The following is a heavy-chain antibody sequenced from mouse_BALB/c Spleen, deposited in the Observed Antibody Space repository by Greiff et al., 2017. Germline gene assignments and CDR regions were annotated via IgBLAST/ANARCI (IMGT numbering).Heavy chain of an antibody. V-gene: IGHV1S81*02. CDR3: ARRFPYAMDY. CDR1: GYTFTSYW. J-gene: IGHJ4*01. CDR2: INPSNGRT. Sequence: QVQLQQPGAELVKPGASVKLSCKASGYTFTSYWMHWVKQRPGQGLEWIGEINPSNGRTNYNEKFKSKATLTVDKSSSTAYMQLSSLTSEDSAVYYCARRFPYAMDYWGQGTSVTVSS.